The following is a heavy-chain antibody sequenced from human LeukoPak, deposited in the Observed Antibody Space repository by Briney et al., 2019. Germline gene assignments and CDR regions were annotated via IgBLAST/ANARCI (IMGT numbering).Heavy chain of an antibody. CDR2: IKQDGNEK. CDR3: AKEDPDGALDY. J-gene: IGHJ4*02. CDR1: GSSMGRDW. Sequence: AWAIRFSFAATGSSMGRDWMSGVGQASGKGLEWVANIKQDGNEKYYVDSVKGRFTISRDNTKNSLYVQMNSLRVEDTAVYYCAKEDPDGALDYWGQGTLVTVSS. V-gene: IGHV3-7*05. D-gene: IGHD4-17*01.